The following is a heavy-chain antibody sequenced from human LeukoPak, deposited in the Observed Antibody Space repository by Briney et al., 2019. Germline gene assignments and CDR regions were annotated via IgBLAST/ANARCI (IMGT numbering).Heavy chain of an antibody. CDR3: ARAEGIAVAGNYYYGMDV. CDR2: INSDGSST. J-gene: IGHJ6*04. Sequence: PGGSLRLSCAASGFTFSSYWMHWVRQAPGKGLVWVSRINSDGSSTSYADSVKGRFTISGDNAKNTLYLQMNSLRAEDTAVYYCARAEGIAVAGNYYYGMDVWGKGTTVTVSS. D-gene: IGHD6-19*01. CDR1: GFTFSSYW. V-gene: IGHV3-74*01.